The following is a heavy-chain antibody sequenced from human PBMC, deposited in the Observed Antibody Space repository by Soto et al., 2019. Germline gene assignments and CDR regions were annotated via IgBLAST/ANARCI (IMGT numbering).Heavy chain of an antibody. V-gene: IGHV3-30-3*01. CDR2: ISYDGSNK. CDR1: GFTFSSYA. D-gene: IGHD1-26*01. Sequence: GGSLRLSCAASGFTFSSYAMHWVRQAPGKGLEWVAVISYDGSNKYYADSVKGRFTISRDNSKNTLYLQMNSLRAEDTAVYYCARDFLSGSYYVLSYWGQGTLVTVSS. J-gene: IGHJ4*02. CDR3: ARDFLSGSYYVLSY.